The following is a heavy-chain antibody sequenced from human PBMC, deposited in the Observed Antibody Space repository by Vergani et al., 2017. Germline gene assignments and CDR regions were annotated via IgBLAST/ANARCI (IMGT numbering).Heavy chain of an antibody. CDR2: IDWVDDK. D-gene: IGHD5-18*01. J-gene: IGHJ4*02. Sequence: QVTLRESGPALVKPTQTLTLTCTFSGFSLSTSRMCVSWIRQPPGKALEWLARIDWVDDKYYSTSLKTRLTISKDTSKNQVVLTMTNMDPGDTATYYCARSGYSYSKAFDYWGQGTQVTVSS. V-gene: IGHV2-70*15. CDR1: GFSLSTSRMC. CDR3: ARSGYSYSKAFDY.